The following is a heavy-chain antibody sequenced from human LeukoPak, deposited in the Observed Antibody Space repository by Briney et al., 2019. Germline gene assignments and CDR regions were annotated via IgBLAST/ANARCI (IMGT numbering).Heavy chain of an antibody. CDR1: GYTFTSYD. Sequence: SVKVSCKASGYTFTSYDINWVRQAPGQGLEWMGGIIPIFGTANYAQKFQGRVTITADESTSTAYMELSSLRSEDTAVYYCARGRGKLELPNYTGNWFDPWGQGTLVTVSS. CDR2: IIPIFGTA. CDR3: ARGRGKLELPNYTGNWFDP. D-gene: IGHD1-7*01. V-gene: IGHV1-69*13. J-gene: IGHJ5*02.